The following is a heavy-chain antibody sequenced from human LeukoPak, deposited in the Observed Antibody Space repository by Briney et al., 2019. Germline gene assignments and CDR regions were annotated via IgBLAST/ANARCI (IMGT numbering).Heavy chain of an antibody. D-gene: IGHD5-18*01. CDR1: GGSISSSNW. Sequence: PSETLSLTCAVSGGSISSSNWWSWVRQPPGKGLEWIGSIYHSGSTYYNPSLKSRVTISVDTSKNQFSLKLSSVTAADTAVYYCARGGRVVRIQLWSKRINWFDPWGQGTLVTVSS. CDR2: IYHSGST. CDR3: ARGGRVVRIQLWSKRINWFDP. J-gene: IGHJ5*02. V-gene: IGHV4-4*02.